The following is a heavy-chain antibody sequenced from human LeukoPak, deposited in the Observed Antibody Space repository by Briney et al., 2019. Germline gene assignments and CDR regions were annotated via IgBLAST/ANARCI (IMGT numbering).Heavy chain of an antibody. CDR1: GGSISSGSYC. CDR3: ARDRITYYYGSGRRDWFDP. J-gene: IGHJ5*02. V-gene: IGHV4-61*09. D-gene: IGHD3-10*01. Sequence: PSETLSLTCTVSGGSISSGSYCWSWIRQPAGKGLEWIGHIHTSGSTNYNPSLKSRVTISVDTSKNQFSLKLSSVTAADTAVYYCARDRITYYYGSGRRDWFDPWGQGTLVTVSS. CDR2: IHTSGST.